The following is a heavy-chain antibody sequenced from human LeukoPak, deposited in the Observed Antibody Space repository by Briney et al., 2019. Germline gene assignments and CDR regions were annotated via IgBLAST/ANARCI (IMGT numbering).Heavy chain of an antibody. V-gene: IGHV3-74*01. D-gene: IGHD2-2*03. J-gene: IGHJ4*01. CDR3: AKIFSGYCTTTSCYAPFD. CDR1: GFTFSSYW. CDR2: IKSDGSST. Sequence: GGSLRLSCAASGFTFSSYWMHWVRQAPGKGLVWVSRIKSDGSSTSYADSVKGRFTISRDNSKNTLYLQMNSLRTEDTAVYYCAKIFSGYCTTTSCYAPFDWGHGTLVTVSS.